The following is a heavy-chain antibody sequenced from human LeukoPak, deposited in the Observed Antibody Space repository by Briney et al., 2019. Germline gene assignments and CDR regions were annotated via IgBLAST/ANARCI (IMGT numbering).Heavy chain of an antibody. V-gene: IGHV4-4*07. CDR1: GGSISSYY. CDR3: ARDFNPVLLWFGDRKHDGWFDP. J-gene: IGHJ5*02. Sequence: SETLSLTCTVSGGSISSYYWSWIRQPPGKGLEWIGRIYTSGSTNYNPSLKSRVTMSVDTSKNQFSLKLSSVTAADTAVYYCARDFNPVLLWFGDRKHDGWFDPWGQGTLVTVSS. CDR2: IYTSGST. D-gene: IGHD3-10*01.